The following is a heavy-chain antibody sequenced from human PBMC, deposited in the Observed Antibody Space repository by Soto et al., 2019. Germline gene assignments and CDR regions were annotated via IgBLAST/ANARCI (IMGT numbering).Heavy chain of an antibody. CDR1: GFTFSSYS. Sequence: GGSLRLSCAASGFTFSSYSMNWVRQAPGKGLEWVSSISSSSSYIYYADSVKGRFTISRDNAKNSLYLQMNSLRAEDTAVYYCSRDSPIWPSPVFAPWGQGTLVTVSS. V-gene: IGHV3-21*01. CDR2: ISSSSSYI. D-gene: IGHD2-2*02. J-gene: IGHJ5*02. CDR3: SRDSPIWPSPVFAP.